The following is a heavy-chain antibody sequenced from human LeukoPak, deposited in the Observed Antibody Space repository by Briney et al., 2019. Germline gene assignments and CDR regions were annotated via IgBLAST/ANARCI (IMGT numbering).Heavy chain of an antibody. CDR1: GFTFDDYA. CDR2: ISGEGESA. CDR3: AKGSRLSSLGMDV. D-gene: IGHD3-16*02. J-gene: IGHJ6*02. Sequence: GGSLRLSCAASGFTFDDYAMHWVRQAPGKGLEWVSYISGEGESAYYADSVKGRFTNSRDNSKNSLNLQMNSLRIEDTALYYCAKGSRLSSLGMDVWGQGTTVTVSS. V-gene: IGHV3-43*02.